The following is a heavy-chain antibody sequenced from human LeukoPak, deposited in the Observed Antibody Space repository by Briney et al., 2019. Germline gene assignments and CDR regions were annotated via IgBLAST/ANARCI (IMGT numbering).Heavy chain of an antibody. CDR2: IIPIFGTT. Sequence: ASVKVSCKASGGTFSSYAISWVRQAPGQGLGWMGGIIPIFGTTNYAQKFQGRVTITADESTSTAYMELSSLRSEDTAVYYCARDGDYPTRGYSYGQYYFDYWGQGTLVTVSS. D-gene: IGHD5-18*01. CDR1: GGTFSSYA. CDR3: ARDGDYPTRGYSYGQYYFDY. V-gene: IGHV1-69*13. J-gene: IGHJ4*02.